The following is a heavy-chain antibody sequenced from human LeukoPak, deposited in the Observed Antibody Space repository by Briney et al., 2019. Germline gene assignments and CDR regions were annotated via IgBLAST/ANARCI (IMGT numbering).Heavy chain of an antibody. J-gene: IGHJ4*02. CDR2: INHSGST. CDR1: GGAVSGYY. CDR3: ARGTGLDY. Sequence: SETLACTCAGYGGAVSGYYWSRIRQYPGKGLEWIGEINHSGSTNYNPSLKSRVTISVDTSKNQFSLKLSSVTAADTAVYYCARGTGLDYWGQGTLVTVSS. V-gene: IGHV4-34*01.